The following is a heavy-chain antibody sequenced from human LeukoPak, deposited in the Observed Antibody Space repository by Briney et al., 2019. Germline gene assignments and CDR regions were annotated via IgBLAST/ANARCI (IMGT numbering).Heavy chain of an antibody. CDR3: AREVAARPNYYYYYMEV. CDR2: IYSGGST. V-gene: IGHV3-53*01. J-gene: IGHJ6*03. D-gene: IGHD6-6*01. CDR1: GFTVSSNY. Sequence: PGGSLRLSCAASGFTVSSNYMSWVRQAPGKGLEWVSVIYSGGSTYYADSVKGRFTISRDNSKNTLYLQMNSLRAEDTAVYYCAREVAARPNYYYYYMEVWGKGTTVTVSS.